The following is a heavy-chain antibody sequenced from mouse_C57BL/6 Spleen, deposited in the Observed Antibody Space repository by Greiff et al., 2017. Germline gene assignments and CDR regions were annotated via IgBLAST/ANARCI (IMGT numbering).Heavy chain of an antibody. V-gene: IGHV1-50*01. CDR2: IDPSDSST. CDR3: ARYGGNYGYAMDY. J-gene: IGHJ4*01. CDR1: GYTFTSYW. Sequence: VQLQQPGAELVKPGASVKLSCKASGYTFTSYWMQWVKQRPGQGLEWIGEIDPSDSSTNYNQQFKGKATLSVETSSSTASMQLSSRTSEDSAVYYCARYGGNYGYAMDYWGQGTSVTVSA. D-gene: IGHD1-1*02.